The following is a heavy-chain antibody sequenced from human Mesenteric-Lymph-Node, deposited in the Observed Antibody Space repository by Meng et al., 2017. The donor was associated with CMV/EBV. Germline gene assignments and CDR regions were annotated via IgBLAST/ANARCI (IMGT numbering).Heavy chain of an antibody. V-gene: IGHV3-30*02. CDR2: MRSDGSSK. D-gene: IGHD4/OR15-4a*01. J-gene: IGHJ5*02. Sequence: GESLKISCAASGFTFDTYVMTWVRQAPGKGLQWVAFMRSDGSSKYYTDSVKGRFTISRDNSKNTLYLQMNNLRSDDTAMYYCAKLDYDATGRAFDPWGQGTLVTVSS. CDR1: GFTFDTYV. CDR3: AKLDYDATGRAFDP.